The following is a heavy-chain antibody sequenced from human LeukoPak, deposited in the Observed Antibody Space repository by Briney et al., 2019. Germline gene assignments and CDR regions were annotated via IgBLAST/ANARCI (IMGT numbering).Heavy chain of an antibody. V-gene: IGHV3-23*01. CDR2: ISGSGDST. J-gene: IGHJ4*02. CDR3: AKTGGIAAAH. Sequence: GGSLRLSCAPTGFIFSNYAMNWVRHAPGKGLEWVSIISGSGDSTHYADSVKGRFTISRDNSKNTLHLLMNNLRVEDTAIYHCAKTGGIAAAHWGQGTLVTVSS. CDR1: GFIFSNYA. D-gene: IGHD6-13*01.